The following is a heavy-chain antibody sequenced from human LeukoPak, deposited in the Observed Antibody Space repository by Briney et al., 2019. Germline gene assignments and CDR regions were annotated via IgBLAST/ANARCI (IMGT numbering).Heavy chain of an antibody. J-gene: IGHJ3*02. CDR3: ARAEEGVDGFDI. CDR2: ISSSSSYI. CDR1: GFTFSSYS. Sequence: GGSLRLSCAASGFTFSSYSMNWVRQAPGKGLEWVSSISSSSSYIYYADSVKGRFTISRDNAKNSLYLQMNSLRAEDTAVYYCARAEEGVDGFDIWGQGTMVTVSS. V-gene: IGHV3-21*01.